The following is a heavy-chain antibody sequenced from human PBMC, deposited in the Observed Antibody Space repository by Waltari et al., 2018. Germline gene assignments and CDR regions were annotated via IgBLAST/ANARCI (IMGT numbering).Heavy chain of an antibody. CDR2: ISSSSSYI. Sequence: EVQLVESGGGLVKPGGSLRLSCAASGFTFSSYSMNWVRQAPGQGLVWVSSISSSSSYIYYAASVKCRFTLSRAHANHSLYLHMPSLRSEATALYYCAIDQLLLWFRALPTPSAFDIWCPGTLVTVSS. CDR1: GFTFSSYS. V-gene: IGHV3-21*01. J-gene: IGHJ3*02. D-gene: IGHD3-10*01. CDR3: AIDQLLLWFRALPTPSAFDI.